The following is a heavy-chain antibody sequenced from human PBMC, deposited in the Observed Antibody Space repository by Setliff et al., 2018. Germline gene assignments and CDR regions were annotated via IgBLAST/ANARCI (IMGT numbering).Heavy chain of an antibody. J-gene: IGHJ5*02. CDR1: GFIFSAYE. CDR3: ARDLDGGNGHDL. CDR2: ISSSGDTI. D-gene: IGHD2-15*01. V-gene: IGHV3-48*03. Sequence: GGSLRLSCAASGFIFSAYEMNWVRQAPGKGLEWVSYISSSGDTIYYSGSVKGRFTISRDNAKNSLFLQMNGLRADDTAVYYCARDLDGGNGHDLWGRGTLVTVSS.